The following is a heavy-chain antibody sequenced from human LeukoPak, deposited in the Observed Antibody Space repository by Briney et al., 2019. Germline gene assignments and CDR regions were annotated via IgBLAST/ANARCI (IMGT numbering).Heavy chain of an antibody. Sequence: PGGSLRLSGAASGLTFSSYGMHWVRQAPGKGLEWVAVISYDGSNKYYADSVKGRFTISRDNSKSTLYLQMNSLRAEDTAVYYCAKNLAAANFGFDYWGQGTLVTVSS. CDR1: GLTFSSYG. CDR3: AKNLAAANFGFDY. V-gene: IGHV3-30*18. J-gene: IGHJ4*02. D-gene: IGHD6-13*01. CDR2: ISYDGSNK.